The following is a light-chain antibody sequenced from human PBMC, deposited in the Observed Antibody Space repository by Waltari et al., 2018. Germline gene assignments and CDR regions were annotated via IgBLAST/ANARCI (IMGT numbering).Light chain of an antibody. CDR2: VNSDGSH. CDR3: QTWDTGRGV. Sequence: QLVLTQSPSASASLGASVKLSCTLSSGHSNYAITWHQQETGKGPRHLMRVNSDGSHSKGDVIPDRFPGSSSGAERYLIISSLQSEDGADYYCQTWDTGRGVFGGGTKLTVL. CDR1: SGHSNYA. V-gene: IGLV4-69*01. J-gene: IGLJ3*02.